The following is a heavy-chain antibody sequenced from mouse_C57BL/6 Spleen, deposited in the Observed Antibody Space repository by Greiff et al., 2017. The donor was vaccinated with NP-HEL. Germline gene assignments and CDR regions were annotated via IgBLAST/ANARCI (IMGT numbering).Heavy chain of an antibody. Sequence: VQLQQSGPELVKPGASVKIPCKASGYTFTDYNMDWVKQSHGKSLEWIGDINPNNGGTIYNQKFKGKATLTVDKSSSTAYMELRSLTSEDTAVYYCARRTGTFFAYWGQGTLVTVST. D-gene: IGHD4-1*01. V-gene: IGHV1-18*01. CDR2: INPNNGGT. J-gene: IGHJ3*01. CDR3: ARRTGTFFAY. CDR1: GYTFTDYN.